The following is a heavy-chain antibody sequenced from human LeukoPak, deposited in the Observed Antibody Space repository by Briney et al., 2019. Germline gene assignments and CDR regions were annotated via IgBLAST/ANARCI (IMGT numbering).Heavy chain of an antibody. Sequence: GGSLRLSCAASGFTFSSYAMSWVRQVPGKGLERVSAISGSGGSTYYADSVKGRFTISRDNSKNTLYLQMNSLRAEDTAVYYCAKVDRYYYGSGSPYNWFDPWGQGTLVTVSS. CDR3: AKVDRYYYGSGSPYNWFDP. CDR2: ISGSGGST. J-gene: IGHJ5*02. V-gene: IGHV3-23*01. CDR1: GFTFSSYA. D-gene: IGHD3-10*01.